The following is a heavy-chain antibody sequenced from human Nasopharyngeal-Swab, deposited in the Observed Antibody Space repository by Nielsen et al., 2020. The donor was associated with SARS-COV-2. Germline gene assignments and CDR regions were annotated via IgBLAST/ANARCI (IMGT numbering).Heavy chain of an antibody. V-gene: IGHV3-23*01. D-gene: IGHD2/OR15-2a*01. CDR2: ITTGGRST. CDR1: GFTFSSYA. Sequence: GALRLSCAASGFTFSSYAMTWVRQAPGRGLEWVSRITTGGRSTHYADSVKGRFTISRDNSKNTLSLQVNSLRVEDTALYYCAKEDASSASSFDLWGRGTLVTVSS. J-gene: IGHJ2*01. CDR3: AKEDASSASSFDL.